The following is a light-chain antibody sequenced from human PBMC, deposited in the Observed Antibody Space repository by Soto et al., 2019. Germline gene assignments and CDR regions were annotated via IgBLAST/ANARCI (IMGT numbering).Light chain of an antibody. CDR1: QIINTW. Sequence: DIQMTQSPSSLSASVGDRVTITCRASQIINTWLAWYQQKPGTAPKLLIYRASNLVNGVPSRFSGSGSGTEFTLTISSLQPDDFSIYYCQQYETYSGTFGPGTKVD. J-gene: IGKJ3*01. CDR2: RAS. V-gene: IGKV1-5*03. CDR3: QQYETYSGT.